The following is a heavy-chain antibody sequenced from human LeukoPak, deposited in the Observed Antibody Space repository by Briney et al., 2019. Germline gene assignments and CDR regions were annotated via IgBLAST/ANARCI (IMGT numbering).Heavy chain of an antibody. CDR2: ISAYNGNT. D-gene: IGHD1-26*01. V-gene: IGHV1-18*01. J-gene: IGHJ5*02. Sequence: ASVKVSCKASGYTFTSYGISWVRQAPGQGLEWMGWISAYNGNTNYAQKLQGRVTMTTDTSTSTAYMELRSLRSDDTAVYYCAREVSGGRNYNRFDPWGQGTLVTVSS. CDR1: GYTFTSYG. CDR3: AREVSGGRNYNRFDP.